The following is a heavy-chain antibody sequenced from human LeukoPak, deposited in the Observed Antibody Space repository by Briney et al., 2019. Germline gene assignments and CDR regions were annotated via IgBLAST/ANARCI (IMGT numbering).Heavy chain of an antibody. J-gene: IGHJ4*02. V-gene: IGHV3-23*01. CDR1: GFSFSSHG. CDR3: AIGPGGLFDY. Sequence: GGSLRLSCAASGFSFSSHGMSWVRQAPGKGLEWVSSINASGGRTYYADSVKGRFTISRDNSKNTLYLQMNSLRAEDTAVYYCAIGPGGLFDYWGQGTLVTVSS. D-gene: IGHD4-23*01. CDR2: INASGGRT.